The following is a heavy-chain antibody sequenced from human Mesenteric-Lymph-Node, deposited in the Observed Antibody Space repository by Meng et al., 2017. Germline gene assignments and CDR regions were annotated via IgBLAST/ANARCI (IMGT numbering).Heavy chain of an antibody. J-gene: IGHJ4*02. CDR1: GFTFSTYA. D-gene: IGHD2-15*01. CDR3: ASGEKEYCSGGSCSFD. Sequence: GESLKISCAASGFTFSTYAMAWVRQAPGKGLEWVSSLSDRGDTTKYADSVKGRFTISRDNAKNSLYLQMNSLRAEDTAVYYCASGEKEYCSGGSCSFDWGQGTLVTVSS. CDR2: LSDRGDTT. V-gene: IGHV3-23*01.